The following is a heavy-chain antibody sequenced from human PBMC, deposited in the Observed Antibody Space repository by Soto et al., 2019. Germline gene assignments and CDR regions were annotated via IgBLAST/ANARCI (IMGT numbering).Heavy chain of an antibody. J-gene: IGHJ4*02. V-gene: IGHV3-33*01. D-gene: IGHD3-16*01. Sequence: ESGGGVVQPGTSLRLSCAASGFTFRNYGMHWVRQAPGKGLEWVAVIWYDGSNQYYADSVKGRFIISRDNSKNTLYLKMNSLRAEDTAVYYCARDRGGGHYFDYWGQETLVTVSS. CDR2: IWYDGSNQ. CDR1: GFTFRNYG. CDR3: ARDRGGGHYFDY.